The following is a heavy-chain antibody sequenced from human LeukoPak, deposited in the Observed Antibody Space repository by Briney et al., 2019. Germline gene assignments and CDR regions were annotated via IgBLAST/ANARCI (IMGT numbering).Heavy chain of an antibody. Sequence: PGRSLRLSCAASGFTFSSYGMHWVRQAPGKGLEWVAVISYDGSNKYYADSVKGRFTISRDNSKNTLYLQMNSLRAEDTAVYYCAKGDHLLRYFDWLPVPYYYYGMDVWGQGTTVTVSS. J-gene: IGHJ6*02. D-gene: IGHD3-9*01. CDR2: ISYDGSNK. V-gene: IGHV3-30*18. CDR3: AKGDHLLRYFDWLPVPYYYYGMDV. CDR1: GFTFSSYG.